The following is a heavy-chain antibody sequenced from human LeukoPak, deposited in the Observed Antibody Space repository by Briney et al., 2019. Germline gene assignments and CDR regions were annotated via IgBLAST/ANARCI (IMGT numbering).Heavy chain of an antibody. J-gene: IGHJ5*02. CDR2: ISGSGGAT. CDR3: ASTCSSTSCYFGVGWFDP. D-gene: IGHD2-2*01. CDR1: GFTFNTYG. Sequence: GGSLRLSCAASGFTFNTYGMSWVRQAPGKGLEWVSGISGSGGATYYADSVKGRFTISRDDPHNTLYLQMNSLRAEDTAVYYCASTCSSTSCYFGVGWFDPWGQGTLVTVSS. V-gene: IGHV3-23*01.